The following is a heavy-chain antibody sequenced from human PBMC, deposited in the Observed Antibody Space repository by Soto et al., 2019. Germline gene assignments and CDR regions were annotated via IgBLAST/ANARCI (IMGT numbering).Heavy chain of an antibody. Sequence: QVQLQESGPGLVKPSGTLSLTCAVSGGSISSSNWWSWFRQPPRKGLEWIGEMYHSGSTNHNPSLKSRVTISVDKSKNQFSLKLSSVTAADTAVYYCARAHCSGGSYYSVQHWFDPWGQGTLVTVSS. J-gene: IGHJ5*02. CDR2: MYHSGST. V-gene: IGHV4-4*02. CDR3: ARAHCSGGSYYSVQHWFDP. CDR1: GGSISSSNW. D-gene: IGHD2-15*01.